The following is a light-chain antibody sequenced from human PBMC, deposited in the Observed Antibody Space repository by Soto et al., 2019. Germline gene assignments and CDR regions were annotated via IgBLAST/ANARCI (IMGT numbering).Light chain of an antibody. CDR2: EVS. V-gene: IGLV2-14*01. J-gene: IGLJ2*01. CDR3: SSYTTSNTLV. CDR1: SSDVGAYTY. Sequence: QSALTQPASVSGSPGQSITISCTGTSSDVGAYTYVSWYQQHPGKAPKLMILEVSDRPSGVSNRSSGSKSGNTASLTISGLQAEDEADYYCSSYTTSNTLVFGGGTKLTVL.